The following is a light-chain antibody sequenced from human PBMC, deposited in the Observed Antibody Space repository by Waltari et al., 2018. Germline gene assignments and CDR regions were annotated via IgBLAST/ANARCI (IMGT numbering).Light chain of an antibody. CDR3: CSYAGSYTYV. Sequence: QSALTQPPSVSGSPGQAVTISCTGTSSDVGGYNFVSWYQQHPGKAPKLTIYDVTQPPSWGPDRFCGSKSGNTASLTISGLQAEDEADYYCCSYAGSYTYVVGTGTKVTVL. V-gene: IGLV2-11*01. J-gene: IGLJ1*01. CDR1: SSDVGGYNF. CDR2: DVT.